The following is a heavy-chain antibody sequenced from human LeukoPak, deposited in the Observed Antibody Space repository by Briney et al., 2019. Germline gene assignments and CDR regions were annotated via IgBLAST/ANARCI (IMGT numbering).Heavy chain of an antibody. V-gene: IGHV3-53*05. D-gene: IGHD3-22*01. J-gene: IGHJ4*02. CDR3: ARGGGYYYDSSGYYFGGPVAY. Sequence: GGSLRLSCAASGFTVSNNYMSWVRQAPGKGMEWVSVLYIDGNTYYADSVKGRFTISRDNSKNTLYLQMNSLRAEDTAVYYCARGGGYYYDSSGYYFGGPVAYWGQGTLVTVSS. CDR1: GFTVSNNY. CDR2: LYIDGNT.